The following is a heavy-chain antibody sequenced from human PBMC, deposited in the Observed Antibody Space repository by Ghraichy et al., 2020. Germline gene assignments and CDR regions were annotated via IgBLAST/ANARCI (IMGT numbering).Heavy chain of an antibody. V-gene: IGHV3-23*01. CDR1: GFTFDSYA. J-gene: IGHJ4*01. CDR3: AKAVPFGSGWTSYFDS. CDR2: ITNTGGGA. Sequence: GESLNISCAASGFTFDSYAMNWVRLPPGKGLEWVSAITNTGGGAFYAGSVKGRFTVSRDNSKNTLYLQMNSLKPEDTAVYYCAKAVPFGSGWTSYFDSWGQGTLVTVSS. D-gene: IGHD6-19*01.